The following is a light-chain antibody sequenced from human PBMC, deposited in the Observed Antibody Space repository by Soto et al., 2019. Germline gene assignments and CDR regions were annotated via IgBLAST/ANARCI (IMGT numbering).Light chain of an antibody. J-gene: IGKJ4*01. CDR2: DAS. Sequence: DIQMTQPPSSLSASVGDRVTLTCQASQDITNYLNWCQQKPGKAPNLLIYDASNLEAGVPSRFSGSESGTDFTFTISSLQPEDIATYYCQQYHNLPLLTFGGGTKVEIE. V-gene: IGKV1-33*01. CDR3: QQYHNLPLLT. CDR1: QDITNY.